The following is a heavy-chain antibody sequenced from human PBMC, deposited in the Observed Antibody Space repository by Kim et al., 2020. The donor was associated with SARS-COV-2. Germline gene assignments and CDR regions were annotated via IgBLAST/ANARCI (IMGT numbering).Heavy chain of an antibody. CDR3: ATFFDWLPQKYYYYGMDV. D-gene: IGHD3-9*01. J-gene: IGHJ6*02. CDR2: ISSSSSTI. V-gene: IGHV3-48*02. Sequence: GGSLRLSCAASGFTFSSYSMNWVRQAPGKGLEWVSYISSSSSTIYYADSVKGRFTISRDNAKNSLYLQMNSLRDEDMAVYYCATFFDWLPQKYYYYGMDVWGQGTTVTVSS. CDR1: GFTFSSYS.